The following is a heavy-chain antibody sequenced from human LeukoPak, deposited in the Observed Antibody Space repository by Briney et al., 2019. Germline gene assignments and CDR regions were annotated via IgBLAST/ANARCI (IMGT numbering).Heavy chain of an antibody. J-gene: IGHJ4*02. D-gene: IGHD3-10*01. CDR2: ISSSSSPI. Sequence: GGSLRLSCAASGFTFSNYGMNWVRQAPGKGLEWVSCISSSSSPIYYTESVKGRFTISRDNVDNSLYLQMNSLRDEDTAVYYCVRDSLQTVRGVSFDYWGQGTLVTVSS. V-gene: IGHV3-48*02. CDR1: GFTFSNYG. CDR3: VRDSLQTVRGVSFDY.